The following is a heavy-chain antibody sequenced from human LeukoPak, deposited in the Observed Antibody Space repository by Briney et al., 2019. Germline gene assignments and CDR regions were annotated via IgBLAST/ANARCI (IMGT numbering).Heavy chain of an antibody. J-gene: IGHJ4*02. D-gene: IGHD3-10*01. CDR1: GFTFSDYY. CDR3: ARDRPNYYGSGSYYGTPDY. CDR2: ISSSGSTI. V-gene: IGHV3-11*04. Sequence: PGGSLRLSCAASGFTFSDYYMSWIRQAPGKGLEWVSYISSSGSTIYYADSVKGRSTISRDNAKNSLYLQMNSLRAEDTAVYYCARDRPNYYGSGSYYGTPDYWGQGTLVTVSS.